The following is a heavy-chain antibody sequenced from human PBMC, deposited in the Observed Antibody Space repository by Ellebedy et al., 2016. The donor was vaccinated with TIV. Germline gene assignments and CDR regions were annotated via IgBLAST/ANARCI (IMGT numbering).Heavy chain of an antibody. CDR1: GDSITSGIFY. D-gene: IGHD1-7*01. CDR3: VRDLNNSGGTTR. Sequence: SETLSLTXTVSGDSITSGIFYWSCFRQYPGKGLEYIGNIHHSGSTYYNPSLKSRVTISVDTFKNQFSLKLTSVTAADTAVYYCVRDLNNSGGTTRWGQGTLVTVSS. V-gene: IGHV4-31*03. J-gene: IGHJ4*02. CDR2: IHHSGST.